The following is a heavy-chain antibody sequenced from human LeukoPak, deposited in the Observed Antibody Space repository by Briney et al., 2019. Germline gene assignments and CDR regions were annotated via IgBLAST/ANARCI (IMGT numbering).Heavy chain of an antibody. CDR2: ISWNSGST. D-gene: IGHD2-15*01. CDR1: GLTFDDYA. Sequence: PGGSLRLSCAASGLTFDDYAMHWVRQAPGKGLEWVSGISWNSGSTGYADSVKGRFTISRDNAKNSLYLQMNSLRAEDTALYYCAKGATIAATLGWFDPWGQGTLVTVSS. J-gene: IGHJ5*02. CDR3: AKGATIAATLGWFDP. V-gene: IGHV3-9*01.